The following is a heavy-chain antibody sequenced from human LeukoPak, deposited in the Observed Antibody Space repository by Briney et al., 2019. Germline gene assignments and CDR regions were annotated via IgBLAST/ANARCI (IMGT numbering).Heavy chain of an antibody. CDR1: GGTFSSYA. CDR2: ISAYNGNT. CDR3: ARDSARPVGATGPAFDY. D-gene: IGHD1-26*01. Sequence: ASVKVSCKASGGTFSSYAISWVRQAPRQGLEWMGWISAYNGNTNYAQKLQGRVTMSTDTSTSTAYMELKSLRSDDTAVYYCARDSARPVGATGPAFDYWGQGTLVTVSS. V-gene: IGHV1-18*01. J-gene: IGHJ4*02.